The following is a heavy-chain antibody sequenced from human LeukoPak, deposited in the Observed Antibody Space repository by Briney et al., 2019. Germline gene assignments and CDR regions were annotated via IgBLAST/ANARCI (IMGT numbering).Heavy chain of an antibody. D-gene: IGHD7-27*01. CDR1: GDSIRGDY. CDR2: IYYTGNT. V-gene: IGHV4-59*08. Sequence: TSSETLSLRCTVSGDSIRGDYWSWIRQPPGKRLEWIGYIYYTGNTTYNPSLKSRVTMSIDTSRKLFSLRLTSMTAADTAVYFCARHPGASFDSWGQGNLVTVSS. CDR3: ARHPGASFDS. J-gene: IGHJ4*02.